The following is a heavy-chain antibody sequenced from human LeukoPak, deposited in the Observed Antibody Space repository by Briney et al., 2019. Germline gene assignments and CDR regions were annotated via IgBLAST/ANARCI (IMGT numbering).Heavy chain of an antibody. J-gene: IGHJ4*02. D-gene: IGHD3-10*01. CDR3: AEITMIRGFDY. CDR2: ISSSGSST. CDR1: GFSFSSYG. Sequence: TGGSLRLSCAASGFSFSSYGVSWVRQAPGKGLEWVSSISSSGSSTYYADSVKGRFTISRDNSKNTVYLQMNSLRAEDTAVYYCAEITMIRGFDYWGQGTLVTVSS. V-gene: IGHV3-23*01.